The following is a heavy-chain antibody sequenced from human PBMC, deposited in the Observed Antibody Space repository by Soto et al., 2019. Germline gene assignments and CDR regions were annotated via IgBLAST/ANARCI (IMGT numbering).Heavy chain of an antibody. Sequence: GESLKISCTPFGFNFDAYTISWVRQAPGKGLEWVSAVTATAESAYYTDSVRGRFVITRDNSSNMHYLQMLSPRAGGMAVYFGARGRYYDSPQDLWGRGTQVTVS. V-gene: IGHV3-23*01. J-gene: IGHJ5*02. CDR1: GFNFDAYT. D-gene: IGHD3-10*01. CDR2: VTATAESA. CDR3: ARGRYYDSPQDL.